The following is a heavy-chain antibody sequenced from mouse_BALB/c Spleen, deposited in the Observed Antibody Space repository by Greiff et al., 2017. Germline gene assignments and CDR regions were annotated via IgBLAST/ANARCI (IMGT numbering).Heavy chain of an antibody. J-gene: IGHJ4*01. CDR2: IYPGDGDT. V-gene: IGHV1-82*01. D-gene: IGHD1-1*01. Sequence: VHLVESGPELVKPGASVKISCKAPGYAFSSSWMNWVKQRPGQGLEWIGRIYPGDGDTNYNGKFKGKATLTADKSSSTAYMQLSSLTSVDSAVYFCARSRYYGSSGDYAMDYWGQGTSVTVSS. CDR3: ARSRYYGSSGDYAMDY. CDR1: GYAFSSSW.